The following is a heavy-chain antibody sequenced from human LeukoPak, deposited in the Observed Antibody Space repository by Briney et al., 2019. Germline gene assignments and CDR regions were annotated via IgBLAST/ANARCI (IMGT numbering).Heavy chain of an antibody. V-gene: IGHV3-23*01. Sequence: PPGGSLRLSCAASGFTFSSYAMSWVRQAPGKGLEWVSAISGSGGSTYYADSVKGRFTISRDNSKNTLYLQMNSLRAEDTAVYHCAKDEAYCGGDCWNAAFDIRGQGTMVTVSS. J-gene: IGHJ3*02. CDR3: AKDEAYCGGDCWNAAFDI. CDR2: ISGSGGST. D-gene: IGHD2-21*02. CDR1: GFTFSSYA.